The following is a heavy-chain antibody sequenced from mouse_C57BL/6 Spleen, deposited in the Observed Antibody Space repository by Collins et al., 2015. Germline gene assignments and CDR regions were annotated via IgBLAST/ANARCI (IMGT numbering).Heavy chain of an antibody. CDR2: INPDSRTI. Sequence: EVKLLQSGGGLVQPGRSLKLSRAASGIDFSRYWMSWARRAPGKGLEWIGEINPDSRTINYAPSLKDKFIISRDNAKNTLYLQMSKVRSEDTALYYCARLGYYGWFAYWGQGTLVTVSA. V-gene: IGHV4-1*01. D-gene: IGHD2-3*01. J-gene: IGHJ3*01. CDR3: ARLGYYGWFAY. CDR1: GIDFSRYW.